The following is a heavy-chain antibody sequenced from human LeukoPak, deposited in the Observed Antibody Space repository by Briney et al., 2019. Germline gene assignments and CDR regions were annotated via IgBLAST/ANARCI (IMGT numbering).Heavy chain of an antibody. J-gene: IGHJ4*02. CDR1: GFTFSSYS. CDR2: SSSSSSTI. CDR3: ARAPHYYDFWSGYDTFDY. Sequence: GGSLRLSCAASGFTFSSYSMNWVRQAPGKGLECVSYSSSSSSTIYYADSVKGRFTISRDNAKNSLYLQMNSLRDEDTAVYYCARAPHYYDFWSGYDTFDYWGQGTLVTVSS. D-gene: IGHD3-3*01. V-gene: IGHV3-48*02.